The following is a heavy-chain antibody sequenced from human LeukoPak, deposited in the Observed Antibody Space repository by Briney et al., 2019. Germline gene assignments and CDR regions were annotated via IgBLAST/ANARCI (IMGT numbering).Heavy chain of an antibody. V-gene: IGHV1-46*01. CDR3: ARDREGNFNSGHYYYYMDV. Sequence: GASVKVSCKASGYTFTSYGISWVRQAPGQGLEWMGIINPSDSVTSYAQQFQGRVTMARDMSTSTVYMELNSLRSEDTAVYYCARDREGNFNSGHYYYYMDVWGKGTTVTVSS. J-gene: IGHJ6*03. D-gene: IGHD1-7*01. CDR2: INPSDSVT. CDR1: GYTFTSYG.